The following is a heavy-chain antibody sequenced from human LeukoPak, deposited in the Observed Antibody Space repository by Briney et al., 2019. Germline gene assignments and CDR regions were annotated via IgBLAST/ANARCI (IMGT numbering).Heavy chain of an antibody. V-gene: IGHV4-34*01. CDR1: GGSFSGYF. Sequence: PSETLSLTCAVYGGSFSGYFWNWIRQPPGKGLEWIGEINHSGSTNYNPSLKSRVTISVDMSKNQVSLKLSSVTAADTAVYYCARGLLAFDIWGQGTMVIVPS. CDR2: INHSGST. D-gene: IGHD2-15*01. CDR3: ARGLLAFDI. J-gene: IGHJ3*02.